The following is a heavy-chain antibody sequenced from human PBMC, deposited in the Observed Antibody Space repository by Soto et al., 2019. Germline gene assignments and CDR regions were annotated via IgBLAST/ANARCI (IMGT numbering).Heavy chain of an antibody. CDR1: GFTFSNYD. Sequence: EMQLVESGGGLVQPGGSLRLSCAASGFTFSNYDMHWVRQAPGQGLQWVANINVAGHTYYPVSVKGRFTISRENAKNSFYLHINSLRAEDTAVYYCTRTADFTSAFDIWGQGTVVTVSS. CDR3: TRTADFTSAFDI. V-gene: IGHV3-13*01. D-gene: IGHD2-21*02. CDR2: INVAGHT. J-gene: IGHJ3*02.